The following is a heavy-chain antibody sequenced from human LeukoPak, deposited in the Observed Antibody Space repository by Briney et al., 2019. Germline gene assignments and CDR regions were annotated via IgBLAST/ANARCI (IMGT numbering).Heavy chain of an antibody. CDR1: GFTVSSNY. CDR3: ARDRRDGYNYYFDY. Sequence: GGSLRLSCAASGFTVSSNYMSWVRQAPGKGLEWVSVIYGGGSTYYADSVKGRFTISRDNSKNTLYLQMNSLRAEDTAVYYCARDRRDGYNYYFDYWGQGTLVTVSS. J-gene: IGHJ4*02. D-gene: IGHD5-24*01. V-gene: IGHV3-53*01. CDR2: IYGGGST.